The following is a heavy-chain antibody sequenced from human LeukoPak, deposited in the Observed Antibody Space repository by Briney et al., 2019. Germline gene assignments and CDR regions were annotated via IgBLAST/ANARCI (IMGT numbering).Heavy chain of an antibody. D-gene: IGHD3-22*01. CDR2: ISSSSSYI. CDR1: GFTFSSYS. Sequence: GGSLRLSCAASGFTFSSYSMNWVRQAPGKGLEWVSSISSSSSYIYYADSVKGRFTISRDNAKNSLYLQMNSLRAEDMAVYYCARGGPCYYDSSGYSIFDYWGQGTLVTVSS. J-gene: IGHJ4*02. V-gene: IGHV3-21*01. CDR3: ARGGPCYYDSSGYSIFDY.